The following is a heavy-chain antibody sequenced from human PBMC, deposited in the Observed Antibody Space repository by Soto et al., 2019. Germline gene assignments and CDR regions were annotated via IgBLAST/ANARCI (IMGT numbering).Heavy chain of an antibody. CDR2: MTGDGRAI. CDR1: GFPFNIYS. D-gene: IGHD5-12*01. CDR3: ARGVDKGFEK. Sequence: EVQLVESGGGLIQPGGSLRLSCAASGFPFNIYSMNWVRQAPGKGPEWVSYMTGDGRAIHTADSVKGRFTISRDNARPSLFLQMTALRAKKTLFNYCARGVDKGFEKWGQGTMVTVSS. J-gene: IGHJ3*02. V-gene: IGHV3-48*04.